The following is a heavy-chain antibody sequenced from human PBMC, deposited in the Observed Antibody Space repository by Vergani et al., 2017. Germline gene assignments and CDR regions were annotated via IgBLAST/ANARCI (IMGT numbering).Heavy chain of an antibody. Sequence: QVQLQESGPGLVKPSETLSLTCTVSGGSISSYYWSWIRQPPGKGLEWIGYIYYSGSTNYNPSLKSRVSISVDTSKKQFSLSLSSVTAADTAVYYCARGGMDCTNGVCYMVDSVAFGCWGQGTLVTVSS. CDR1: GGSISSYY. CDR2: IYYSGST. CDR3: ARGGMDCTNGVCYMVDSVAFGC. V-gene: IGHV4-59*01. J-gene: IGHJ4*02. D-gene: IGHD2-8*01.